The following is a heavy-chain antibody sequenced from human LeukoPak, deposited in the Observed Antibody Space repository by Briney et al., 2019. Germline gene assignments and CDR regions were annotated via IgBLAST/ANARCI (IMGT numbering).Heavy chain of an antibody. CDR2: ISGSGGST. CDR3: AKGYCSTTSCRNFDS. V-gene: IGHV3-23*01. D-gene: IGHD2-2*01. J-gene: IGHJ4*02. Sequence: GGSLRLSCAASGFTFSSYAMSWVRQAPGKGLEWVSAISGSGGSTYYADSGKARFTISRDNSKNTLYLQMNSLRAEDTAVYYCAKGYCSTTSCRNFDSWGQGTLVTVSS. CDR1: GFTFSSYA.